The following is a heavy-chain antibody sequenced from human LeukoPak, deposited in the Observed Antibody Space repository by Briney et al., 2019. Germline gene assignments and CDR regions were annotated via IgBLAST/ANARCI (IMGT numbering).Heavy chain of an antibody. CDR3: ASRRDY. Sequence: GGSLRLSCTVSGFTFSGYEMNWVRQAPGKGLEWVSNIGSSGRTIFYADSVKGRFTISRDNAKNSLYLQMNSLRVEVTAVYYCASRRDYWGQGTLVTVSS. J-gene: IGHJ4*02. V-gene: IGHV3-48*03. CDR2: IGSSGRTI. CDR1: GFTFSGYE.